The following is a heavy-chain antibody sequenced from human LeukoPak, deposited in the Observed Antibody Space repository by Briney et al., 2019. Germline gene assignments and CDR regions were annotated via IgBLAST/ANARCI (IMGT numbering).Heavy chain of an antibody. J-gene: IGHJ6*02. CDR2: ISGSGGST. CDR3: ARGHYGMDV. V-gene: IGHV3-23*01. CDR1: GFTFSSYA. Sequence: QPGGSLRLSCAASGFTFSSYAMSWVRQAPGKGLEWVSAISGSGGSTNYADSVKGRFTIFRDNSKNTLYLQMNSLRAEDTAVYYCARGHYGMDVWGQGTTVTVSS.